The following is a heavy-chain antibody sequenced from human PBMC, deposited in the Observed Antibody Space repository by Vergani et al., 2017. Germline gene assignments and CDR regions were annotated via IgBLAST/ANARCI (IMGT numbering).Heavy chain of an antibody. D-gene: IGHD3-16*01. J-gene: IGHJ4*02. CDR1: GFTFSSYA. Sequence: EVQLLESGGGLVQPGGSLRLSCAASGFTFSSYAMSWVRQAPGKGLEWVSAISGSGGSPYYADSVKGRFTISRDNSKNTLYLQMNSLRAEDTAVYYCAKLVGQYDYVWTWGQGTLVTVSS. CDR2: ISGSGGSP. V-gene: IGHV3-23*01. CDR3: AKLVGQYDYVWT.